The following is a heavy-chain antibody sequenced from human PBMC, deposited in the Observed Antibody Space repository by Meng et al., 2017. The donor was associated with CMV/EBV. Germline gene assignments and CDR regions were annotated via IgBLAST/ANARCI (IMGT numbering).Heavy chain of an antibody. Sequence: QVQLVQSGAEVKKPGASVKVSCKASGYTFTSYGISWVRQAPGQGLEWMGWISAYNGNTNYAQKLQGRVTMTTDTSTSTAYMELRSLRSDDTAVYYCARDPPLAPGAAPGYYFDYWGQGTLVTVSS. CDR2: ISAYNGNT. V-gene: IGHV1-18*01. D-gene: IGHD2-15*01. CDR3: ARDPPLAPGAAPGYYFDY. CDR1: GYTFTSYG. J-gene: IGHJ4*02.